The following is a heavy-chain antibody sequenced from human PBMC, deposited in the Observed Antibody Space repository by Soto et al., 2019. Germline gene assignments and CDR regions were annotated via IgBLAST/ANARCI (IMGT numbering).Heavy chain of an antibody. CDR3: ARAGGSSSLWFGESVYSFHF. CDR1: GGTFSSYA. V-gene: IGHV1-69*13. D-gene: IGHD3-10*01. J-gene: IGHJ4*02. Sequence: GASVKVSCKASGGTFSSYAISWVRQPPGQGLEWMGGIIPIFGTANYAQKFQGRVTIIADESTSTAYMELSSLRSEDTAVYYCARAGGSSSLWFGESVYSFHFRGQGTLVTRST. CDR2: IIPIFGTA.